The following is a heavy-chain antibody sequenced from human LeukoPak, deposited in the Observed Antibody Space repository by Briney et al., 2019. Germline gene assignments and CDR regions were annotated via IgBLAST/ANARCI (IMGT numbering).Heavy chain of an antibody. D-gene: IGHD1-26*01. J-gene: IGHJ4*02. CDR1: GFTFSSYW. CDR3: AKASSGSYYFDY. V-gene: IGHV3-23*01. CDR2: ISGSGGST. Sequence: GGSLRLSCAASGFTFSSYWMSWVRQAPGKGLEWVSAISGSGGSTYYADSVKGRFTISRDNSKNTLYLQMNSLRAEDTAVYYCAKASSGSYYFDYWGQGTLVTVSS.